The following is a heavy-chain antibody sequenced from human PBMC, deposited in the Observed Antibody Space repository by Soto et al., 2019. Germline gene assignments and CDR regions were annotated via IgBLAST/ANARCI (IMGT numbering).Heavy chain of an antibody. CDR1: GFTVSSNY. CDR2: IYSGGST. D-gene: IGHD4-17*01. CDR3: ARSTVARGWFAP. V-gene: IGHV3-53*04. J-gene: IGHJ5*02. Sequence: EVQLVESGGGLVQPGGSLRLSCAASGFTVSSNYMSWVRQAPGKGLEWVSVIYSGGSTYYADSVKGRFTISRHNSTNTLYLQMNSLRAEDTAVYYCARSTVARGWFAPWGQGTLVTVSS.